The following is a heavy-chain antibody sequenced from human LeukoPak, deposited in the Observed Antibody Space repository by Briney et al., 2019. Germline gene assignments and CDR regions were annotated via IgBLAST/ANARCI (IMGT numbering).Heavy chain of an antibody. CDR2: INWNGGST. CDR3: ARDYNYDSSGYYGRGAFDI. CDR1: GFTFDDYG. Sequence: GGSLRLSCAASGFTFDDYGMGWVRQAPGKGLEWVSGINWNGGSTGYADSVKGRFTISRDNAKNSLYLQMNSLRAEDTALYYCARDYNYDSSGYYGRGAFDIWGQGTMVTVSS. V-gene: IGHV3-20*04. D-gene: IGHD3-22*01. J-gene: IGHJ3*02.